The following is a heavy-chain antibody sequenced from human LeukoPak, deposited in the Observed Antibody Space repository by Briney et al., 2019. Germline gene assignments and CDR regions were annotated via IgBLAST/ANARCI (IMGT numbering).Heavy chain of an antibody. Sequence: GGSLRLSCGASGFTFSSYEMNWVRQAPGEGLEWVSYISSSGSTIYYADSVKGRFTISRDNAKNSLYLQMNSLRAEDTAVYYCASPSAGTGDYWGQGTLVTVSS. CDR2: ISSSGSTI. D-gene: IGHD6-13*01. J-gene: IGHJ4*02. CDR1: GFTFSSYE. V-gene: IGHV3-48*03. CDR3: ASPSAGTGDY.